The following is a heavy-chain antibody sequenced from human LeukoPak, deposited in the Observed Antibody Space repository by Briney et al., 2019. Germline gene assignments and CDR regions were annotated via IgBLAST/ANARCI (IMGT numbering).Heavy chain of an antibody. D-gene: IGHD3-22*01. CDR2: INTVGSYI. CDR3: ARLRRNSDSGSYYYYYDY. J-gene: IGHJ4*02. CDR1: GFTLVSYS. Sequence: GGSLRLSCAASGFTLVSYSFNWVRQAPGKGLEWVSSINTVGSYIYYADSVKGRFTISRDNAENSVHLQMNSLRGEDTAVYYCARLRRNSDSGSYYYYYDYWGQGTLVTVSS. V-gene: IGHV3-21*01.